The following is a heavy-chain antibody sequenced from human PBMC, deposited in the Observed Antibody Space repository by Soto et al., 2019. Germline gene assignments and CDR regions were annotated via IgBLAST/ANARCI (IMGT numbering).Heavy chain of an antibody. J-gene: IGHJ3*02. D-gene: IGHD3-3*01. CDR2: ISSGSMTI. V-gene: IGHV3-48*01. CDR3: ARSAFGVGTQDASDS. CDR1: GFSFNSYS. Sequence: EVQLVESGGGLVQPGGSLRLSCAASGFSFNSYSMNWVRQAPGKGLEWVSFISSGSMTIYYAGSVKGRFTISREKPKNSLYLRMTSLIAEDTAVYYCARSAFGVGTQDASDSGGEGTMVTVSS.